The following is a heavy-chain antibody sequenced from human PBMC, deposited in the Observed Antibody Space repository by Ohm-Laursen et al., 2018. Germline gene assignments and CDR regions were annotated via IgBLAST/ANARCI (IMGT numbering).Heavy chain of an antibody. J-gene: IGHJ5*02. D-gene: IGHD2-2*01. CDR1: GGSISSSSYY. Sequence: TLSLTCTVSGGSISSSSYYWGWIRQPPGKGLEWIGSIYYSGSTHYNPSLKSRVTISVDTSKSQFSLKLRSVTAADTAVYYCVGHIVVVPAHQNWFDPWGQGTLVTVSS. CDR3: VGHIVVVPAHQNWFDP. CDR2: IYYSGST. V-gene: IGHV4-39*01.